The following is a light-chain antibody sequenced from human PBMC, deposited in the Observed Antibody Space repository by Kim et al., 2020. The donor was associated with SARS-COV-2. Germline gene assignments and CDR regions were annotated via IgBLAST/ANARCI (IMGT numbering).Light chain of an antibody. Sequence: EIVMTQSPATLSVSPGKRVTLSCRATQSVSRNLAWYQQKPGQAPRLLIFGASTRATGIPARFSGSGSGTEFSLTISSLQSEDFAVYYCQQYNKWPSFTFGQGTKLEI. CDR1: QSVSRN. CDR3: QQYNKWPSFT. CDR2: GAS. J-gene: IGKJ2*01. V-gene: IGKV3-15*01.